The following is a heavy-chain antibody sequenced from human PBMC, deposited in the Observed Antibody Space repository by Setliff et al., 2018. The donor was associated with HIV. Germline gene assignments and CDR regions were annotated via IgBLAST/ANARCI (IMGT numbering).Heavy chain of an antibody. CDR2: IYYSGST. Sequence: SETLSLTCTVSGGSISSYYWSWIRQPPGKGLEWIGYIYYSGSTNYNPSLKSRVTISADTSKNQFSLKLSSVTAADTAVYYCARKGRYSGYDYDHWGQGTLVTVSS. J-gene: IGHJ5*02. CDR3: ARKGRYSGYDYDH. V-gene: IGHV4-59*08. CDR1: GGSISSYY. D-gene: IGHD5-12*01.